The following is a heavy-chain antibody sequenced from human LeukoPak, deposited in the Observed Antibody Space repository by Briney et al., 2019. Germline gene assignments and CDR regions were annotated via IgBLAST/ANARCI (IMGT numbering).Heavy chain of an antibody. CDR3: TRVGYIDEGIDY. Sequence: SGGSLRLSCAASGFTFSNYAVNWVRQAPGKGLEWVANIKQDGSKKSYVDSVKGRFTISRDNAKNSLYLQMNSLRAEDTSIYYCTRVGYIDEGIDYWGQGTLVTVSS. CDR1: GFTFSNYA. D-gene: IGHD5-24*01. V-gene: IGHV3-7*04. J-gene: IGHJ4*02. CDR2: IKQDGSKK.